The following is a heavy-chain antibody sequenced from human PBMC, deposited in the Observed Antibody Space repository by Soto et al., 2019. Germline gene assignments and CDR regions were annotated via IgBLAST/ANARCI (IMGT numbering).Heavy chain of an antibody. Sequence: PGGSLRLSCAASGFIFSSHAMNWVRQPPGKGLQWVSVISASGGDTWYADSVKGRFTISRDNSKNTLYLQMNSLRGDDTGIYYCATDLQGMFYQDSSAYFYYWGQGTLVTVSS. CDR2: ISASGGDT. CDR3: ATDLQGMFYQDSSAYFYY. V-gene: IGHV3-23*01. CDR1: GFIFSSHA. D-gene: IGHD3-22*01. J-gene: IGHJ4*02.